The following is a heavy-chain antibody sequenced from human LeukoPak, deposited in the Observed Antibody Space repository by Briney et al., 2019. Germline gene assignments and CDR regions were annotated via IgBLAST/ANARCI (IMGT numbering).Heavy chain of an antibody. CDR2: ISDSGDST. Sequence: PGGSLRLSCAASGFTFSSFAMSWVRQAPGKGLEWVSGISDSGDSTDYADSVKGRFTISRDNPKNRLFLQMNSLRAEDTAVYYCAKGPTSWYYFDYWGQGTLVTVSS. V-gene: IGHV3-23*01. D-gene: IGHD2-2*01. CDR1: GFTFSSFA. CDR3: AKGPTSWYYFDY. J-gene: IGHJ4*02.